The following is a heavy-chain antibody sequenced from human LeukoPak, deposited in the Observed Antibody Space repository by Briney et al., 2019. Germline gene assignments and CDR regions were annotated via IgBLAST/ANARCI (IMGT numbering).Heavy chain of an antibody. CDR3: VRMGAHDFWSGYYGYYYYGMDV. J-gene: IGHJ6*02. D-gene: IGHD3-3*01. CDR2: IYYSGST. CDR1: GGSISSYY. Sequence: SETLSLTCTVSGGSISSYYWSWIRQPPGKGLEWIGYIYYSGSTNYNPSLKSRVTISVDTSKNQFSLKLSSVTAADTAVYYCVRMGAHDFWSGYYGYYYYGMDVWGQGTTVTVSS. V-gene: IGHV4-59*01.